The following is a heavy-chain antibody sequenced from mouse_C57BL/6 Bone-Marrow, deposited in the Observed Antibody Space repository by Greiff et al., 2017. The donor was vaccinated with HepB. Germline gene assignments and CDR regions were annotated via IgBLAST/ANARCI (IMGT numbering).Heavy chain of an antibody. J-gene: IGHJ2*01. Sequence: QVQLQQSGAELVRPGASVKLSCKASGYTFTDYYINWVKQRPGQGLEWIARIYPGSGNTYYNEKFKGKATLTAEKSSSTAYMQLSSLTSEDSAVYFCARPRGYWGQGTTLTVSS. CDR2: IYPGSGNT. V-gene: IGHV1-76*01. D-gene: IGHD3-3*01. CDR3: ARPRGY. CDR1: GYTFTDYY.